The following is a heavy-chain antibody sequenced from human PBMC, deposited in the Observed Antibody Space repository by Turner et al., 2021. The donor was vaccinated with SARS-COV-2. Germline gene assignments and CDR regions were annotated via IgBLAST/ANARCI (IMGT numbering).Heavy chain of an antibody. CDR1: GGSISSSSYY. Sequence: QLQLQESGPGLVKPSETLSLTCTVSGGSISSSSYYWGWIRQPPGKGLAWIVSLYYSGTSYYNPSLKSRVTISVDTSKNQFSLNLISVTAADTAVYYCARHQGSASGYDHGMNVWGQGTAVIVSS. CDR3: ARHQGSASGYDHGMNV. D-gene: IGHD1-26*01. CDR2: LYYSGTS. V-gene: IGHV4-39*01. J-gene: IGHJ6*02.